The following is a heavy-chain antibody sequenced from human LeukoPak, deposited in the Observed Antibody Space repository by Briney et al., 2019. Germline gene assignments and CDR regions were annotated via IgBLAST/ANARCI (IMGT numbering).Heavy chain of an antibody. D-gene: IGHD5-12*01. CDR3: AKGDGGSETYFYMDV. V-gene: IGHV3-30*18. Sequence: GGSLRLSCAASGFTFRNYGMHWVRQAPGKGLEWVEVISYDETRKYYVDSVKGRFTISRDNSKNTIYLQMNSLRPEDTAVYYCAKGDGGSETYFYMDVWGKGTAVTVSS. J-gene: IGHJ6*03. CDR2: ISYDETRK. CDR1: GFTFRNYG.